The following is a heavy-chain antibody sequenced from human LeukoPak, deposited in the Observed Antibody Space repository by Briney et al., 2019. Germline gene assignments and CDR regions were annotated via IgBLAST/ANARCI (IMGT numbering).Heavy chain of an antibody. J-gene: IGHJ4*02. D-gene: IGHD2/OR15-2a*01. CDR1: GGSISSGCYY. CDR3: AKFEYAMNYFYN. V-gene: IGHV4-61*02. CDR2: ILASGST. Sequence: PSETLSLTCTVSGGSISSGCYYWGWIRQPAWKGLQFFVRILASGSTHYNPSPKSRFTISVETSKNLFSLTVCSVTAPPSITFSGAKFEYAMNYFYNWGQGNLVTVSS.